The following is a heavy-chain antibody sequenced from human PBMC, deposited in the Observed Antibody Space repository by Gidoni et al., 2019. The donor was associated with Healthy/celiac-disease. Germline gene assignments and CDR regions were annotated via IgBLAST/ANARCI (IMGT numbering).Heavy chain of an antibody. D-gene: IGHD3-22*01. CDR1: GFTFSSYV. CDR2: IWYDGSNK. J-gene: IGHJ4*02. Sequence: QVQLVESGGGVVQPGRSLRLYCAASGFTFSSYVRHWVRQAPGKGLEWVAVIWYDGSNKYYADSVKGRFTISRDNSKNTLYLQMNSLRAEDTAVYYCARASYRYYYDSSGYYCDYWGQGTLVTVSA. CDR3: ARASYRYYYDSSGYYCDY. V-gene: IGHV3-33*01.